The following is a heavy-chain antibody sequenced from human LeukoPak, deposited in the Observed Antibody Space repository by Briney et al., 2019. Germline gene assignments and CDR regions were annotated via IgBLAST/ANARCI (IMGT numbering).Heavy chain of an antibody. CDR1: GFTFSTYA. Sequence: GGSLRLSCAASGFTFSTYAMSWVRQAPGKGLEWVSVVSGTGGRTYYADSVEGRFTISRDNSKNTLYLQMNSLRAEDTALYYCVKASSSSPQYNWFDAWGQGTLVTVSS. CDR3: VKASSSSPQYNWFDA. D-gene: IGHD6-6*01. V-gene: IGHV3-23*01. J-gene: IGHJ5*02. CDR2: VSGTGGRT.